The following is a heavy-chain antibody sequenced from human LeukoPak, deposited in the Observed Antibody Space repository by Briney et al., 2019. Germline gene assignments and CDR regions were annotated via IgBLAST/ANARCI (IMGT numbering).Heavy chain of an antibody. Sequence: GGSLRLSCAASGFTFDDYAMHWVRQPPGKGLEWVSGISWNSGSIGYADSVKGRFTISRDNAKNSLYLQMNSLRAEDTAVYYCASESLGNWGQRTLVTVSS. CDR3: ASESLGN. D-gene: IGHD3-16*01. V-gene: IGHV3-9*01. J-gene: IGHJ4*02. CDR2: ISWNSGSI. CDR1: GFTFDDYA.